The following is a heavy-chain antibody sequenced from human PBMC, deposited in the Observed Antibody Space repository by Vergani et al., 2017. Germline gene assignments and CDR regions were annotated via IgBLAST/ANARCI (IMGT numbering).Heavy chain of an antibody. CDR2: ISGDGGST. CDR1: GFTFDDYA. D-gene: IGHD6-13*01. J-gene: IGHJ6*04. V-gene: IGHV3-43*02. CDR3: AKVPGRAAAGPALDYYGMDV. Sequence: EVQLVESGGGVVQPGGSLRLPCAASGFTFDDYAMHWVRQAPGKGLEWVSLISGDGGSTYNADSVKGRFTISRDNSKNSLYLQMNSLRTEDTALYYCAKVPGRAAAGPALDYYGMDVWGEGGTVTVSS.